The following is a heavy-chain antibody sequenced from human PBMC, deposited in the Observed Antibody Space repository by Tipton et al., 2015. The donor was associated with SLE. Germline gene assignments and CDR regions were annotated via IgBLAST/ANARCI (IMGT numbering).Heavy chain of an antibody. CDR2: IYTSGST. CDR1: GGSTSSNN. Sequence: TLSLTCTVSGGSTSSNNWSWIRQPPGKGLEWIGDIYTSGSTNYNPSLKSRVTISVATSRGQLSLRLTSVTAADTAVYYCARLRGLVLTSDFWGQGTAVTVSS. CDR3: ARLRGLVLTSDF. J-gene: IGHJ3*01. D-gene: IGHD2-21*02. V-gene: IGHV4-4*08.